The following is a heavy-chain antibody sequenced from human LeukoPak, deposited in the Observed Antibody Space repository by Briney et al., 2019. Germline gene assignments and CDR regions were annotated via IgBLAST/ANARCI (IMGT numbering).Heavy chain of an antibody. CDR1: GGSISSGGYY. J-gene: IGHJ6*02. CDR2: IYYSGST. Sequence: SETLSLTCTVSGGSISSGGYYWSWIRRHPGKGLGWIGYIYYSGSTYYNPSLKSRVTISVDTSKNQFSLKLSSVTAADTAVYYCARALRYFDWLPYGMDVWGQGTTVTVSS. CDR3: ARALRYFDWLPYGMDV. V-gene: IGHV4-31*03. D-gene: IGHD3-9*01.